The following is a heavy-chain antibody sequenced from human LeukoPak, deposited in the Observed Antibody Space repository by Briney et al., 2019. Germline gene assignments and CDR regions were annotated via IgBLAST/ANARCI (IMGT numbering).Heavy chain of an antibody. V-gene: IGHV3-30*02. J-gene: IGHJ5*02. CDR1: GITFSSLG. D-gene: IGHD4-23*01. CDR2: IRYDGSNK. CDR3: AKDVAVTYNWFDP. Sequence: GSLRLFCAAAGITFSSLGMHRGRQGSGKGLGGVAFIRYDGSNKYYADSVKGRFTISRDNSKNTLYLQMNSLRAEDTAVYYCAKDVAVTYNWFDPWGQGTLVTVSS.